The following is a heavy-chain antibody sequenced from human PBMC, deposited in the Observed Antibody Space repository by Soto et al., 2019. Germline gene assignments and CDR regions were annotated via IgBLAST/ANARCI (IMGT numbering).Heavy chain of an antibody. CDR1: GFTVSSNY. J-gene: IGHJ6*02. D-gene: IGHD4-17*01. V-gene: IGHV3-53*02. Sequence: EVQLVETGGGLIQPGGSLRLSCAASGFTVSSNYMSWVRQAPGKGLEWVSVIYSGGSTYYADSVKGRFTISRDNSKNTLYLQMNSLRAEDTAVYYCARETVGYGDYSMDVWGQGTTVTVSS. CDR3: ARETVGYGDYSMDV. CDR2: IYSGGST.